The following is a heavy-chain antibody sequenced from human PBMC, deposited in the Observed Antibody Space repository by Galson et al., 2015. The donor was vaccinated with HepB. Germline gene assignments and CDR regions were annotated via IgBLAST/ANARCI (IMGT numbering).Heavy chain of an antibody. Sequence: SVKVSCKASGFTFTNYDINWVRQATGQGLEWMGWMNPNSGNTGYAQKFQGRVTMTRNTSISTAYMEVNRLRSEDTAVYYCARGPVGYDSSGYFDYWGQGTLVTVSS. D-gene: IGHD3-22*01. CDR3: ARGPVGYDSSGYFDY. J-gene: IGHJ4*02. V-gene: IGHV1-8*01. CDR1: GFTFTNYD. CDR2: MNPNSGNT.